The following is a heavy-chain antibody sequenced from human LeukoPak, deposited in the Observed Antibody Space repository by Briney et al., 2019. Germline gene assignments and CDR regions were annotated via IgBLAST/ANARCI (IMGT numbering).Heavy chain of an antibody. CDR1: GGSISSYY. CDR3: ARARPSIAARPDYYYYYMDV. Sequence: SETLSLTCTVSGGSISSYYWSWIRQPPGKGLEWIGEINHSGSTKINPSLKRRDTLSVDTSKNQFSLKVNSVTAADTAVYYCARARPSIAARPDYYYYYMDVWGKGTTVTVSS. CDR2: INHSGST. J-gene: IGHJ6*03. V-gene: IGHV4-34*04. D-gene: IGHD6-6*01.